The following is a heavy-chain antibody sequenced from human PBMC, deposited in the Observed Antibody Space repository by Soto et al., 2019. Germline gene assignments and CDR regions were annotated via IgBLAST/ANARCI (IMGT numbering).Heavy chain of an antibody. V-gene: IGHV1-24*01. J-gene: IGHJ4*02. Sequence: ASVKVSCKVSGYTLTELSMHWVRQAPGKGLEWMGGFDPEDGETIYAQKFQGRVTMTEDTSTDTAYMELSSLRSEDTAVYYCATGKLLWFGVWFDYWGQGTLVTVSS. D-gene: IGHD3-10*01. CDR2: FDPEDGET. CDR3: ATGKLLWFGVWFDY. CDR1: GYTLTELS.